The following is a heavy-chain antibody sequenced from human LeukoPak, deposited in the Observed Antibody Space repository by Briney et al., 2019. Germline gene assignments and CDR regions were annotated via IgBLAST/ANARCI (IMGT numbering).Heavy chain of an antibody. CDR1: GFTFSSYE. CDR3: ARAGIQLWFFDY. J-gene: IGHJ4*02. D-gene: IGHD5-18*01. CDR2: ISSSGSTI. V-gene: IGHV3-48*03. Sequence: GGSLRLSCAASGFTFSSYEMNWVRQAPGKGLEWVSYISSSGSTIYYADSVKGRFTISRDNAKNSLYLQMNSLRAEDTAVYYCARAGIQLWFFDYWGQGTLVTVSS.